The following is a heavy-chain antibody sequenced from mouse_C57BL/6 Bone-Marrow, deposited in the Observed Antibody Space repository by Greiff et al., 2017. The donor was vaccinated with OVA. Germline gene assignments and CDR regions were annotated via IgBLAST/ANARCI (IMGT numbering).Heavy chain of an antibody. J-gene: IGHJ1*03. CDR1: GYAFTNYL. CDR3: AAGYSSYWYFDV. Sequence: QVQLQQSGAELVRPGTSVKVSCKASGYAFTNYLIEWVKQRPGQGLEWIGVINPGSGGTNYNEKFKGKATLTADKSSSTAYMQLSSLTSEDSAVYFCAAGYSSYWYFDVWGTGTTVTVSS. D-gene: IGHD2-5*01. CDR2: INPGSGGT. V-gene: IGHV1-54*01.